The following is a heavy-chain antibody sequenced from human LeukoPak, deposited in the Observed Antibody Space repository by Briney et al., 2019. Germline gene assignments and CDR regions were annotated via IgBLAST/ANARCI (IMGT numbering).Heavy chain of an antibody. CDR1: GFTFSSYW. Sequence: GGSLRLPCAASGFTFSSYWMNWVRQAPGKGLEWVANIKQDGSEKYYVDSVKGRFTISRDNAKSSLYLQMNSLGAEDTAVYYCAITPKVVTPSSWGQGTLVTVSS. CDR3: AITPKVVTPSS. J-gene: IGHJ4*02. CDR2: IKQDGSEK. V-gene: IGHV3-7*01. D-gene: IGHD4-23*01.